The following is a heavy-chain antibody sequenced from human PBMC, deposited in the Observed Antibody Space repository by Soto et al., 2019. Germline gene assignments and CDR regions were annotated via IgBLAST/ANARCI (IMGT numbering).Heavy chain of an antibody. J-gene: IGHJ4*02. CDR3: ATSYGSGSTHVDS. D-gene: IGHD3-10*01. V-gene: IGHV1-69*02. CDR1: GGTFNSYT. CDR2: VNPIVGMS. Sequence: QVQLVQSGPEVKKPGSSVKVSCTASGGTFNSYTLNWVRQAPGQRPEWVGRVNPIVGMSTSASKFQGRVTLTADKSTNRGYMDLTGLKSEDTAVYYCATSYGSGSTHVDSWGQGTLVTVAS.